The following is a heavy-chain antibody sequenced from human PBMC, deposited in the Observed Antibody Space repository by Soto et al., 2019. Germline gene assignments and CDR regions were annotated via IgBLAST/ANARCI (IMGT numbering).Heavy chain of an antibody. V-gene: IGHV3-23*01. CDR3: AKYYYDSSGYLYFQH. J-gene: IGHJ1*01. Sequence: PGGSLRLSCAASGFTFSSYAMSWVRQAPGKGLEWVSAISGSGGSTYYADSVKGRFTISRDNSKNTLYLQMNSLRAEDTAVYYCAKYYYDSSGYLYFQHWGQGTLATVSS. CDR1: GFTFSSYA. D-gene: IGHD3-22*01. CDR2: ISGSGGST.